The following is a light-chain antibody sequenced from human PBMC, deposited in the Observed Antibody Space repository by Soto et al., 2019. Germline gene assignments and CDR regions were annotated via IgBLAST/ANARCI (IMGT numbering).Light chain of an antibody. CDR1: QSISSW. V-gene: IGKV1-5*03. CDR2: KAS. Sequence: DIQMTQSPSTLSASVGERVTITCRASQSISSWLAWYQQKPGKAPKLLIYKASSLESGVPARFSGSGSGTEFTLTIISLQPDDVATYYCQQYNSYARYTFGQGTKLEIK. CDR3: QQYNSYARYT. J-gene: IGKJ2*01.